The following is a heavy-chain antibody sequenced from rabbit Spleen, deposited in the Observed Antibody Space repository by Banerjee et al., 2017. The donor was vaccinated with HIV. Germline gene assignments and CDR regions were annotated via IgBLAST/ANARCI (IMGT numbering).Heavy chain of an antibody. CDR2: IYNGDGSA. J-gene: IGHJ6*01. CDR3: AGYVGGSYGGYDL. D-gene: IGHD8-1*01. Sequence: EESGGDLVQPEGSLTLTCKESGFVFSSDAMCWGRQAPGKGPEYIACIYNGDGSAYYASWVNGRFTISRNTNQNAVPLQMTSLAAADTASYFCAGYVGGSYGGYDLWGPGTLVTVS. V-gene: IGHV1S47*01. CDR1: GFVFSSDA.